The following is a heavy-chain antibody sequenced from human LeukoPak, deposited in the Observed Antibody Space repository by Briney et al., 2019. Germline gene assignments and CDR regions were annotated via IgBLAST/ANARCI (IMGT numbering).Heavy chain of an antibody. CDR2: IIPIFGTA. Sequence: RASVKVSCKASGGTFSSYAISWVRQAPGQGLEWMGGIIPIFGTANYAQKFQGRVTITADESTSTAYMELSSLRSEDTAVYYCARATGYDILTGYYGNWGQGTLVTVSS. J-gene: IGHJ4*02. D-gene: IGHD3-9*01. CDR3: ARATGYDILTGYYGN. CDR1: GGTFSSYA. V-gene: IGHV1-69*13.